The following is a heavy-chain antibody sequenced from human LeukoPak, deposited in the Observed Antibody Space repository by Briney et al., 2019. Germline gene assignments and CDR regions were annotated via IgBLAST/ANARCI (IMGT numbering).Heavy chain of an antibody. CDR3: AKDNLPNYYDSSGYYPDDAFDI. V-gene: IGHV3-30*18. Sequence: GRSLRLSCAASGFTFSSYGMHWVRQAPGKGLEWVAVISYDGSNKYYADSVKGRFTISRDNSKNTLYLQKNSLRAEDTAVYYCAKDNLPNYYDSSGYYPDDAFDIWGQGTMLTVSS. D-gene: IGHD3-22*01. CDR1: GFTFSSYG. J-gene: IGHJ3*02. CDR2: ISYDGSNK.